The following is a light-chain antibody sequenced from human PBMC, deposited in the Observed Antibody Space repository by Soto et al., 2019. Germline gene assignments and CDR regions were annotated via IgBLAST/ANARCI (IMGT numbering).Light chain of an antibody. J-gene: IGKJ4*01. Sequence: EIVMTQSPATLSVSPGERATLSCRASQSVNSKLAWYQQKPGQAPRLLIYGVSSRATGIPDRFSGSGSGTDFTLTISRLEPEDFAVYYCQQYGSSPLTFGGGTKVDIK. CDR3: QQYGSSPLT. CDR1: QSVNSK. V-gene: IGKV3-20*01. CDR2: GVS.